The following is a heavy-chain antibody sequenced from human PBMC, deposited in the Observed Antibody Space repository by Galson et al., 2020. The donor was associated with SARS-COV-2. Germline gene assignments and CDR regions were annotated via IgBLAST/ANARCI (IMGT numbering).Heavy chain of an antibody. CDR3: AREWGDINSSVFDY. J-gene: IGHJ4*02. D-gene: IGHD2-21*01. CDR2: INPSGDIT. V-gene: IGHV1-46*04. CDR1: GYTFISFY. Sequence: ASVPVSCKASGYTFISFYIHWVRQAPGQGLEWMGVINPSGDITSYAHKLRGRVTVTRDMSTQTVYMELSSLTSEDTAVYYCAREWGDINSSVFDYWGQGSLVVVSS.